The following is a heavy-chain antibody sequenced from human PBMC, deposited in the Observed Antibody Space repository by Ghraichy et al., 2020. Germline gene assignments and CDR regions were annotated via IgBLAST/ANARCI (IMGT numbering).Heavy chain of an antibody. J-gene: IGHJ4*02. Sequence: SETLSLTCAVYGGSFSGYYWSWIRQPPGKGLEWIGEINHSGSTNYNPSLKSRVTISVDTSKNQFSLKLSSVTAADTAVYYCARRRNYYDSSGYYFSRGYFDYWGQGTLVTVSS. CDR1: GGSFSGYY. V-gene: IGHV4-34*01. D-gene: IGHD3-22*01. CDR2: INHSGST. CDR3: ARRRNYYDSSGYYFSRGYFDY.